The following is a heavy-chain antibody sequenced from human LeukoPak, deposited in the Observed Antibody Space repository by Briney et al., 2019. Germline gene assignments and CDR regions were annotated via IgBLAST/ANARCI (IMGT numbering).Heavy chain of an antibody. Sequence: GGSLRLSCAAPGFTFSNYVMSWVRQAPGKGLEWVSYINHNGEMIFYPDFVKGRFTISRDNAKNSLYLQMNGLRDEDTAVYYCARDNDWAFHYWGQGTLVTVSS. CDR3: ARDNDWAFHY. V-gene: IGHV3-48*02. CDR2: INHNGEMI. D-gene: IGHD3-9*01. CDR1: GFTFSNYV. J-gene: IGHJ4*02.